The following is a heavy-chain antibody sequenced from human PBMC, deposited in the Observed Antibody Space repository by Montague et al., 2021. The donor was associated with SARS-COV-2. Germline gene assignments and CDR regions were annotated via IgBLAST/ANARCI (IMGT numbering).Heavy chain of an antibody. V-gene: IGHV4-59*08. Sequence: SETLSLTCTVSGGSISSYYWSWIRQPPGKGLEWIGYIDYSGSTYDNPSLKSRVSISVDTSKNQFSLKLNSVAAADTAVYYCARLLLELPGDYWGQGTLVTVSS. J-gene: IGHJ4*02. CDR3: ARLLLELPGDY. CDR1: GGSISSYY. D-gene: IGHD1-7*01. CDR2: IDYSGST.